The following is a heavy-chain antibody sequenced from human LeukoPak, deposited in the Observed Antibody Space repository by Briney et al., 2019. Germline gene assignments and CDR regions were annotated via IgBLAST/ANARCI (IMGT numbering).Heavy chain of an antibody. J-gene: IGHJ4*02. V-gene: IGHV3-48*04. CDR1: GFTFSTYG. D-gene: IGHD5-12*01. Sequence: PGGSLRLSCAASGFTFSTYGMNWVRQAPGKGLEWVSYISSSSSTIYYADSVKGRFTISRDNAKNSLYLQMNSLRAEDTAVYYCARGGYDSLRYWGQGTLVTVSS. CDR2: ISSSSSTI. CDR3: ARGGYDSLRY.